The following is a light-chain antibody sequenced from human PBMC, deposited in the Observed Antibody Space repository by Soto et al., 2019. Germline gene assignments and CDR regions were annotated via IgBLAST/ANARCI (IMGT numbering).Light chain of an antibody. V-gene: IGKV1-39*01. J-gene: IGKJ3*01. CDR1: QTISSY. Sequence: DIEMTQSPSSLSASVGDRVTITCRASQTISSYLNWYHQKPGKAPKLLIYAVSNLQSGVPSRFSGSGSGTDFTLTISSLQPEAFATYYCQQNYNTPLTFGPGTKVDIK. CDR2: AVS. CDR3: QQNYNTPLT.